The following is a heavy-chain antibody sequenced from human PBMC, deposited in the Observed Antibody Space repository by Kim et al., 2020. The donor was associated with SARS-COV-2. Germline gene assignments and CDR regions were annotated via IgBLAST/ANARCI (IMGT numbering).Heavy chain of an antibody. CDR3: ARVPHEHYDSSGYYYAFDY. J-gene: IGHJ4*02. V-gene: IGHV1-69*01. D-gene: IGHD3-22*01. Sequence: GRVTITADESTSTAYMELSSMRSEDTAVYYCARVPHEHYDSSGYYYAFDYWGQGTLVTVSS.